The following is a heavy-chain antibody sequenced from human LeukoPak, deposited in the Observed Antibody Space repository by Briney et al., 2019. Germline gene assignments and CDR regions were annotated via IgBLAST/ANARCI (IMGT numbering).Heavy chain of an antibody. Sequence: GGSLRLSCAASGFTFSSYAMSWVRQAPGKGLEWVSAISGSGGSTYYADSVKGRFTISRDYSKNPLYLQMNSLRAEETAVYYCAKEAYSGSYSPFDYWGQGTLVTVSS. D-gene: IGHD1-26*01. V-gene: IGHV3-23*01. CDR2: ISGSGGST. CDR1: GFTFSSYA. CDR3: AKEAYSGSYSPFDY. J-gene: IGHJ4*02.